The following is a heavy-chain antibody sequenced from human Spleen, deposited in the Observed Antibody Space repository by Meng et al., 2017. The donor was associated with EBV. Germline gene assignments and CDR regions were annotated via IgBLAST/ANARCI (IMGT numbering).Heavy chain of an antibody. V-gene: IGHV4-30-2*01. J-gene: IGHJ4*02. CDR1: GDSISSGIYS. CDR3: ASVDLGEFTHDR. D-gene: IGHD3-10*01. CDR2: FYHTGST. Sequence: QGQLRESGPGRVKPCQTLSLPCAVSGDSISSGIYSWGWIRQPPGKGLEWIGYFYHTGSTYYNPSLKSRVTILVDRSKNQFSLRLSSVTAADTAVYYCASVDLGEFTHDRWGQGTLVTVSS.